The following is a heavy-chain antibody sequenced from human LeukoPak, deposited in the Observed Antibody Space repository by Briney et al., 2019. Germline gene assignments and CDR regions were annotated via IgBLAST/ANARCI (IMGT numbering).Heavy chain of an antibody. V-gene: IGHV3-15*01. J-gene: IGHJ4*02. CDR2: IKSKTDGGTT. CDR1: GFTFSNAW. D-gene: IGHD2-2*01. Sequence: GGPLRLSCAASGFTFSNAWMSWVRQASGKGLEWVGRIKSKTDGGTTDYAAPVKGRFTISRDDPKNTLYLQMNSLKTEDTAVYYCTTVHCSSTSCYDYWGQGTLVTVSS. CDR3: TTVHCSSTSCYDY.